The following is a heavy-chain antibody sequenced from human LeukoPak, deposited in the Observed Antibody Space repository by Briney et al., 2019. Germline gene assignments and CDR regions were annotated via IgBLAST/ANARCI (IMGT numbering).Heavy chain of an antibody. CDR2: MNPNSGNT. CDR3: ARVGERGFFDY. Sequence: ASVKVSCKASVYTFTSYDINWVRQATGQALEWMGWMNPNSGNTGYAQKFQGRVTITRNTSISTAYMELSSLRSEDTAVYYCARVGERGFFDYWGQGTLVTVSS. CDR1: VYTFTSYD. D-gene: IGHD1-26*01. V-gene: IGHV1-8*03. J-gene: IGHJ4*02.